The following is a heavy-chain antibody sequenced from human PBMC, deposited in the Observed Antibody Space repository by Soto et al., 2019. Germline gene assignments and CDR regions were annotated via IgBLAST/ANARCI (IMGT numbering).Heavy chain of an antibody. CDR3: ARSGDGYNYVFGYYYYGMDV. D-gene: IGHD5-12*01. CDR2: IKQDGSEK. CDR1: GFTFSSYW. J-gene: IGHJ6*02. Sequence: EVQLVESGGGLVQPGGSLRLSCAASGFTFSSYWMSWVRQAPGKGLEWVANIKQDGSEKYYVDSVKGRFTISRDNAKNSLYLQINSLRAEDTAVYYCARSGDGYNYVFGYYYYGMDVWGQGTTVTVSS. V-gene: IGHV3-7*01.